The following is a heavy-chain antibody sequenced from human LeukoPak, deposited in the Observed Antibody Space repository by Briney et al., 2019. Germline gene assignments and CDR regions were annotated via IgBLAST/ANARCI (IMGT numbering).Heavy chain of an antibody. V-gene: IGHV3-74*01. J-gene: IGHJ2*01. Sequence: GGSLRLSCAVSGFTFSSYWMHWVRQSPGKGLAWVSRITSDGSATDYADSVRGRFPVSRDNAKNTLFLHMDSLRVEDTAVYYCARDASPGYFDLWGRGTLVTVSS. CDR3: ARDASPGYFDL. CDR2: ITSDGSAT. CDR1: GFTFSSYW.